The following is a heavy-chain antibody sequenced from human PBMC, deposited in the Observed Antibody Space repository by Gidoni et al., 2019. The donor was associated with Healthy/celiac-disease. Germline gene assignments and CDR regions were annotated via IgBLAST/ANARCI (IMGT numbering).Heavy chain of an antibody. D-gene: IGHD3-22*01. J-gene: IGHJ4*02. V-gene: IGHV3-53*01. CDR3: ASDPYDSSGFDY. Sequence: WVSVIYSGGSTYYADSVKGRFTISRDNSKNTPYFQMNSLRAEDTAVYYCASDPYDSSGFDYWGQGTLVTVSS. CDR2: IYSGGST.